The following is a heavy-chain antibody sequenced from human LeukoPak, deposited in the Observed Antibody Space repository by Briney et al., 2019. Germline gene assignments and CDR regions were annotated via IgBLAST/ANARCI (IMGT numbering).Heavy chain of an antibody. CDR3: ARDHSSSWYNFDY. D-gene: IGHD6-13*01. J-gene: IGHJ4*02. V-gene: IGHV3-74*01. CDR2: INRDGSST. Sequence: PGGSLRLSCAASGFTFSSYWMHWVRQAPGKGLVWVSRINRDGSSTRYADSVKGRFTISRDNAKNTLYLQMNSLRAEDTAIYYCARDHSSSWYNFDYWGQGTLVTVSS. CDR1: GFTFSSYW.